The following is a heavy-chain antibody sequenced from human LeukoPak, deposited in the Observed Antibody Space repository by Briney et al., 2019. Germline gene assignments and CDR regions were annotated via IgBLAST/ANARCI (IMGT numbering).Heavy chain of an antibody. Sequence: PSETLSLTCTVSGGSISSSSYYWGWIRQPPGKGLEWIGSIYYSGSTYYNPSLKSRVTISVDTSKNQFSLKLSSVTAADTAVYYCARRYSSGWYGWAFDIWRQGAMVTVSS. CDR2: IYYSGST. J-gene: IGHJ3*02. CDR1: GGSISSSSYY. CDR3: ARRYSSGWYGWAFDI. V-gene: IGHV4-39*01. D-gene: IGHD6-19*01.